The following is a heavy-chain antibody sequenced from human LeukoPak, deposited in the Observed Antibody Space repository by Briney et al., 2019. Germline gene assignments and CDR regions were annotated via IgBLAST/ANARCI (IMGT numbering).Heavy chain of an antibody. CDR3: ARDKAHYYDSSGYYFY. D-gene: IGHD3-22*01. CDR2: INTNTGNP. CDR1: GYTFTSYA. J-gene: IGHJ4*02. Sequence: ASVKVSCKASGYTFTSYAMNWVRQAPGQGLEWMGWINTNTGNPTYAQGFTGRFVFSLDTSVSTAYLQISSLKAEDTAVYYCARDKAHYYDSSGYYFYWGQGTLVLVSS. V-gene: IGHV7-4-1*02.